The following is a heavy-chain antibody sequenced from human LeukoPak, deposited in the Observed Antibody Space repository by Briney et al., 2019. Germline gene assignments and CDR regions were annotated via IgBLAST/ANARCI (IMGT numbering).Heavy chain of an antibody. D-gene: IGHD4-23*01. CDR2: ISSSSSYI. V-gene: IGHV3-21*01. Sequence: GGSLRLSCVASGFAFRSHSMNWVRQAPGKGLEWVSSISSSSSYIYYGDSVKGRFTISRDNAKKSLYLQMNSLRAEDTAVYYCARDSVTVLTPDNWYFDLWGRGTLVTVSS. J-gene: IGHJ2*01. CDR1: GFAFRSHS. CDR3: ARDSVTVLTPDNWYFDL.